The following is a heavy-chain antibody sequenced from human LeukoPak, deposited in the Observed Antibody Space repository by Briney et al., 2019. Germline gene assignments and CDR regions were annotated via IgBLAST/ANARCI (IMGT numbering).Heavy chain of an antibody. Sequence: EASVKVSCKASGYTFTSYGISWVRQAPGQGLEWMGWISAYKGNTNYAQRFQGRVTMTTDTSTSTAYMELRSLRSDDTAVYHCARGPPLDIVVVVADYWGQGTLVTVSS. CDR2: ISAYKGNT. V-gene: IGHV1-18*01. CDR3: ARGPPLDIVVVVADY. J-gene: IGHJ4*02. CDR1: GYTFTSYG. D-gene: IGHD2-15*01.